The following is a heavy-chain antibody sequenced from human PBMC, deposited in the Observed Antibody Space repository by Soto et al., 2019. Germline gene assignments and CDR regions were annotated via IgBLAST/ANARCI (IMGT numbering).Heavy chain of an antibody. CDR1: GYKFSNFW. J-gene: IGHJ6*02. CDR3: AKGLYVTSYGMDV. CDR2: IYPSDSDT. V-gene: IGHV5-51*01. Sequence: PGESLKISCQGFGYKFSNFWIAWVRQMPGKGLEWMGIIYPSDSDTRYSPSFQGQVTISVGKSITTAYLQWSRLEASDTAIYYCAKGLYVTSYGMDVWGQGTTVTVSS. D-gene: IGHD2-21*02.